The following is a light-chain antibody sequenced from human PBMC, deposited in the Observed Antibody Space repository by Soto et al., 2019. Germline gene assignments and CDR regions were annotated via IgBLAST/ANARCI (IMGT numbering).Light chain of an antibody. CDR2: KVS. V-gene: IGKV2-30*01. CDR3: MQGTHWPPYT. J-gene: IGKJ2*01. Sequence: EVVMTQSPLSLPVTLGQPASISCRSSQSLAYIDGNTYLSWFQQRPGQSPRRLIYKVSNRESGVPHGXXGSGSGTDLALNMSRVEAEDVGVYYCMQGTHWPPYTFGQGTKLEIK. CDR1: QSLAYIDGNTY.